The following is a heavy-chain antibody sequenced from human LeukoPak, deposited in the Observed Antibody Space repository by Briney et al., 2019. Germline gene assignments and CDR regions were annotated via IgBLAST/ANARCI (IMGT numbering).Heavy chain of an antibody. V-gene: IGHV3-21*04. J-gene: IGHJ4*02. D-gene: IGHD4-11*01. CDR2: FKTKYHQV. Sequence: GSLRLSCVASGFTFSHYSMNWVRQAPGKGLEWVSTFKTKYHQVYYAESVRGRFTISTDNSRNTVFLQMNSLRADDTALYYCARSVPDYTRFDYWGQGALVTVSS. CDR3: ARSVPDYTRFDY. CDR1: GFTFSHYS.